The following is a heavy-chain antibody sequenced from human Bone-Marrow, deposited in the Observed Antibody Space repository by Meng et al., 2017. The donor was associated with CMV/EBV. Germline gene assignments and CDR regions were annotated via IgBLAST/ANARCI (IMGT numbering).Heavy chain of an antibody. J-gene: IGHJ4*02. Sequence: SVKVSCKASGGTFSSYTISWVRQAPGQGLEWMGRIIPILGIANYAQKFQGRVTITADKSTSTAYMELSSLRSEDTAVYYCARDMDRIPIAAAGSGWGPGPLVTCSS. CDR2: IIPILGIA. D-gene: IGHD6-13*01. CDR1: GGTFSSYT. CDR3: ARDMDRIPIAAAGSG. V-gene: IGHV1-69*04.